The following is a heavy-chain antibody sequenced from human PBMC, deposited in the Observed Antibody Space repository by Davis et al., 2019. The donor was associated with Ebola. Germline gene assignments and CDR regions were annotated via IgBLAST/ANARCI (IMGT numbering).Heavy chain of an antibody. D-gene: IGHD3-22*01. CDR2: IWYDGSNK. V-gene: IGHV3-33*01. Sequence: GESLKISCAASGFTFSGYGMHWVRQAPGKGLEWVAVIWYDGSNKYYADSVKGRFTISRDNSKNTLYLQMNSLRAEDTAVYYCARQDRYYYDSSGYYLGYWGQGTLVTVSS. CDR1: GFTFSGYG. J-gene: IGHJ4*02. CDR3: ARQDRYYYDSSGYYLGY.